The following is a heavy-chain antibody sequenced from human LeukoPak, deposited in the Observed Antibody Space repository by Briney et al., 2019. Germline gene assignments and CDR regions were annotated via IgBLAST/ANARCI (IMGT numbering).Heavy chain of an antibody. V-gene: IGHV4-59*01. CDR2: IYYSGST. CDR1: GGSISSYY. CDR3: ARYSGSYPHDAFEI. J-gene: IGHJ3*02. Sequence: SETLSLTCTVSGGSISSYYWSWIRQPPGKGLEWVGYIYYSGSTSYNPSLKSRVTISVDTSKNQFSLKLRSVTAADTAVYYCARYSGSYPHDAFEIWGQGTMVTVSS. D-gene: IGHD1-26*01.